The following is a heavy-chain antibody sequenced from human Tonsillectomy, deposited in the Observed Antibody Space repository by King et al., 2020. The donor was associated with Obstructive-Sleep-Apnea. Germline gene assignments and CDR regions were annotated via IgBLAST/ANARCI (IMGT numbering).Heavy chain of an antibody. J-gene: IGHJ3*02. D-gene: IGHD3-10*01. V-gene: IGHV4-39*07. Sequence: QLQESGPGLVKPSETLSLTCTVSGVSISSSSYYWGWIRQPPGKGLEWIGSIDYSGSTNYNPSLKSRVTISVERSKNQFSLKLSSVTAADTAVYYCVRAPDFVPYGSVNGDDAFDIWGQGTMVTVSS. CDR1: GVSISSSSYY. CDR3: VRAPDFVPYGSVNGDDAFDI. CDR2: IDYSGST.